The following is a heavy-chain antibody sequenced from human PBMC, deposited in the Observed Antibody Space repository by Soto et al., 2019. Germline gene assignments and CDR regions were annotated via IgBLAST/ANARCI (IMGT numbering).Heavy chain of an antibody. D-gene: IGHD2-2*01. J-gene: IGHJ5*02. CDR2: IYYSGNT. CDR3: ARLGAHYQSLDP. CDR1: GDSTGSSSYY. V-gene: IGHV4-39*01. Sequence: SETLSLTCTVSGDSTGSSSYYWGWIRQPPGKGLEWIGSIYYSGNTYYNPSLKSRVTTSVDTSKNQFSLKLSSMTAADTAIYYCARLGAHYQSLDPWGPGTLVTVSS.